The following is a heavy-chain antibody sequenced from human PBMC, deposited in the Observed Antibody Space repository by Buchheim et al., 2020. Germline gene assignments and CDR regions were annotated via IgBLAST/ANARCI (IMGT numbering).Heavy chain of an antibody. CDR2: IYYSGST. V-gene: IGHV4-59*01. CDR1: GGSISGYF. CDR3: ARERGGYSNGMDV. Sequence: QVQLQESGPGLVKTSETLSLTCTVSGGSISGYFWSWIRQPPGKGLEWIGYIYYSGSTNYNPSLKSRVTISVDTSKNQFSLKLTSVTAADTAVYYCARERGGYSNGMDVWGQGTT. D-gene: IGHD5-12*01. J-gene: IGHJ6*02.